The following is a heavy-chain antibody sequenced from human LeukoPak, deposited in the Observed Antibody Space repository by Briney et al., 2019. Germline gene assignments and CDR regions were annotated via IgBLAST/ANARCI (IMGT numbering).Heavy chain of an antibody. CDR3: ARDDEEFGGIDY. Sequence: PGGSLRLSCAASGFTFSSYAMHWVRQAPGKGLEWVAVISYDGSNKYYADSVKGRFTISRDNSKNTLYLQMNSLRAEDTAVYYCARDDEEFGGIDYWGQGTLVTVSS. CDR1: GFTFSSYA. CDR2: ISYDGSNK. J-gene: IGHJ4*02. V-gene: IGHV3-30-3*01. D-gene: IGHD3-10*01.